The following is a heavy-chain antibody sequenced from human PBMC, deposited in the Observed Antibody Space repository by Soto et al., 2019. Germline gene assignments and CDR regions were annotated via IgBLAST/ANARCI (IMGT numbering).Heavy chain of an antibody. CDR2: ISSSSSYI. J-gene: IGHJ5*02. V-gene: IGHV3-21*01. Sequence: PGGSLRLSCAASGFTFSSYSMNWVRQAPGKGLEWVSSISSSSSYIYYADSVKGRFTISRDNAKDSLYLQMNSLRAEDTAVYYCARGGPFYDSSGYYPNWFDPWGQGTLVTVSS. D-gene: IGHD3-22*01. CDR3: ARGGPFYDSSGYYPNWFDP. CDR1: GFTFSSYS.